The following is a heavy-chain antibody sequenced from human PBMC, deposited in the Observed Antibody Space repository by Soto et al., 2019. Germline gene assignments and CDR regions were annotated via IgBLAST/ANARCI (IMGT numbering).Heavy chain of an antibody. CDR2: ISSSMSYV. V-gene: IGHV3-21*06. CDR3: ARDPSEGRVGNWFES. D-gene: IGHD2-2*01. J-gene: IGHJ5*01. CDR1: GFTFSRYG. Sequence: GGSLRLSCAASGFTFSRYGMNWLRQAPGKGLEWVASISSSMSYVYYADSVKGRFSTSRDNAKNILYLEMYALRTEDTAVYYCARDPSEGRVGNWFESWGQGTLVTVSS.